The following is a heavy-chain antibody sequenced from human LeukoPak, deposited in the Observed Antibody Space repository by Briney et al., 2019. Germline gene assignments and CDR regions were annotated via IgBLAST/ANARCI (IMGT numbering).Heavy chain of an antibody. CDR2: ISYDGSNK. CDR1: GFTFSRFA. CDR3: ARDEGGSDP. J-gene: IGHJ5*02. Sequence: GGSLRLSCSASGFTFSRFAIHWVRQAPGKGLEWVAVISYDGSNKYYADSVKGRFTISRDNSMNTLYLQMNSLRAEDTAVYYCARDEGGSDPWGQGTLVTVSS. V-gene: IGHV3-30*14.